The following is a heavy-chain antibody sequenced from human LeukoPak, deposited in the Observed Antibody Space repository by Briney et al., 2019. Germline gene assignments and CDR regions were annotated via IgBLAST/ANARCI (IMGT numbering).Heavy chain of an antibody. CDR1: GYTFTSYG. J-gene: IGHJ4*02. V-gene: IGHV1-18*01. CDR3: ARDWREGAAAGTIDY. Sequence: GASVKVSCKASGYTFTSYGISWVRQAPGQGLEWMGWISAYNGNTNYAQKLRGRVTMTTDTSTSTAYMELRSLRSDDTAVYYCARDWREGAAAGTIDYWGQGTLVTVSS. CDR2: ISAYNGNT. D-gene: IGHD6-13*01.